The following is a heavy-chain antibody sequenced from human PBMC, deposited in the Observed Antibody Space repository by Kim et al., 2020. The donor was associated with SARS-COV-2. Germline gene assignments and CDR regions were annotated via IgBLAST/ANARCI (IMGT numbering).Heavy chain of an antibody. V-gene: IGHV1-18*01. J-gene: IGHJ4*01. D-gene: IGHD3-22*01. CDR2: ISSNSGHT. Sequence: ASVKVSCKASGYSFSNYGLVWARQAPGQGLEWMGWISSNSGHTKYAQNVQGRVTLTTDTSTNTGYMELSSLRSDDTAVYYCAPYYDSNSYRGQWDWGQGTPVTVSP. CDR3: APYYDSNSYRGQWD. CDR1: GYSFSNYG.